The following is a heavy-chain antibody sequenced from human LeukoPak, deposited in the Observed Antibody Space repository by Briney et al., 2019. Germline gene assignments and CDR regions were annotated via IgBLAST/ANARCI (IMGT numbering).Heavy chain of an antibody. Sequence: PGGSLRLSCAASGFTFSSYGMHWVRQAPGKGLDWVAFIRYDGSNKYYADSVKGRFTISRDNSKNTLYLQMNSLRAEDTAVYYCAKDQDKRVGAGATTGLDYWGQGTLVTVSS. D-gene: IGHD1-26*01. CDR1: GFTFSSYG. CDR2: IRYDGSNK. V-gene: IGHV3-30*02. CDR3: AKDQDKRVGAGATTGLDY. J-gene: IGHJ4*02.